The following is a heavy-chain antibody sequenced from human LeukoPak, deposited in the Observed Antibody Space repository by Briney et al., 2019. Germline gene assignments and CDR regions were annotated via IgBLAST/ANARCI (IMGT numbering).Heavy chain of an antibody. CDR3: ARLVVVTARGAFDI. Sequence: PSETLPLTCTVSGGSISSGYYYWSWIRQPPGKVLERIGYSYYSGSTYSNPPLKSPVTVSVATSKNQFSLKLSSVTAAETAVYYCARLVVVTARGAFDIWGQGTMVTVSS. CDR2: SYYSGST. D-gene: IGHD2-21*02. J-gene: IGHJ3*02. CDR1: GGSISSGYYY. V-gene: IGHV4-30-4*01.